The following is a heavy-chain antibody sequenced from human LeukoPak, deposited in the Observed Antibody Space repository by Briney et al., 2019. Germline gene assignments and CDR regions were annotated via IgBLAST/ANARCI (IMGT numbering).Heavy chain of an antibody. V-gene: IGHV1-18*01. CDR3: ARDLPGITIFGVVSPIFDY. D-gene: IGHD3-3*01. Sequence: ASVKVSCMASGYTFTSYGISWVRQAPGQGLEWMGWISAYNGNTNYAQKLQGRVTMTTDTSTSTAYMELRSLRSDDTAVYYCARDLPGITIFGVVSPIFDYWGQGTLVTVSS. J-gene: IGHJ4*02. CDR1: GYTFTSYG. CDR2: ISAYNGNT.